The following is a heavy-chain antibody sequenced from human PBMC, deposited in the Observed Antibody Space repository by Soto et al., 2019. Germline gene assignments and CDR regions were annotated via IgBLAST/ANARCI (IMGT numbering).Heavy chain of an antibody. D-gene: IGHD2-15*01. V-gene: IGHV1-69*01. Sequence: QVQLVQSGAEVKKPGSSVKVSCKASGGTFSSYAISWVRQAPGQGLEWMGGISPIFGTANYAQKFQGRVTITADESTSTAYMELSSLRSEDTAVYYCARQNVGYCSGGSCYSFWFDPWGQGTLVTVSS. CDR3: ARQNVGYCSGGSCYSFWFDP. CDR1: GGTFSSYA. J-gene: IGHJ5*02. CDR2: ISPIFGTA.